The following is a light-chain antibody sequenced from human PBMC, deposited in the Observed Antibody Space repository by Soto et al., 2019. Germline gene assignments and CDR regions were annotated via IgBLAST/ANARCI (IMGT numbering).Light chain of an antibody. CDR3: QQYGSSALT. J-gene: IGKJ4*01. CDR1: QSVSSSY. CDR2: GAS. V-gene: IGKV3-20*01. Sequence: ELVLTQSPGTLSLSPWERATLSCRASQSVSSSYLAWYQQKPGQAPRLLIYGASSRATGIPDRFSGSGSGTDFTLTISRLEPEDFAVYYCQQYGSSALTFGGGTKVDI.